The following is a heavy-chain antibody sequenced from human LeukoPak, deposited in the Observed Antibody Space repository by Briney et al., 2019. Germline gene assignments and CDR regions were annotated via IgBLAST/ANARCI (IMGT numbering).Heavy chain of an antibody. CDR2: IYYSWST. D-gene: IGHD2-15*01. CDR3: ARVRIGFDY. V-gene: IGHV4-59*01. Sequence: PAETLSLTCTVSGGSISSYYWSWIRQPPGKGLEWIGYIYYSWSTNYNPSLKSRVAISVDTSKNQFSLKLSSVTAADTAVYYCARVRIGFDYWGQETLVTVSS. CDR1: GGSISSYY. J-gene: IGHJ4*02.